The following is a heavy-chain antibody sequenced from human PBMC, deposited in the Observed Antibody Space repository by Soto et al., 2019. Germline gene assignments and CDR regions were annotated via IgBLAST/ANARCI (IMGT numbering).Heavy chain of an antibody. D-gene: IGHD6-13*01. CDR2: ISGAGDRT. Sequence: EAQLLESGGSLVQPGGSLILSCAASGFSFSGYAMNWFRQAPGKGLEWVSIISGAGDRTYYADSVKGRFTISRDNSKNTLYLQMNSLRAEDTAVYHCAKATRGPLSSRSSDANHFDSWGLGTLVAVSS. J-gene: IGHJ4*02. CDR3: AKATRGPLSSRSSDANHFDS. CDR1: GFSFSGYA. V-gene: IGHV3-23*01.